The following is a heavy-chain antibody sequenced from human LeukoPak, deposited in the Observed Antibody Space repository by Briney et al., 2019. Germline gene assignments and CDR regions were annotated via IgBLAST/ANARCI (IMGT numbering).Heavy chain of an antibody. J-gene: IGHJ6*02. Sequence: ASVKVSCKASGYTFTSDDINWVRQATGQGLEWMGWMNPNSGNTGYAQKFQGRVTMTRNTSISTAYMELSSLRSEDTAVYYCARDPQGLRWPYYYYYGMDVWGQGTTVTVSS. D-gene: IGHD4-23*01. CDR1: GYTFTSDD. CDR3: ARDPQGLRWPYYYYYGMDV. V-gene: IGHV1-8*01. CDR2: MNPNSGNT.